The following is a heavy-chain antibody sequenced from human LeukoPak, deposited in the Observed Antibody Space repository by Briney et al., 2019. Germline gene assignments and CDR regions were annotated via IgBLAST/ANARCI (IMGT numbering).Heavy chain of an antibody. Sequence: SVKVSCKASGGTFSSYAISWVRQAPGQGLEWMGGIIPIFGTANYAQKFQGRVTITADESTSTAYMELSSLRSEDTAVYYCARGLEEYYGSGSYYNWFDPWGQGTLVTVSS. CDR3: ARGLEEYYGSGSYYNWFDP. V-gene: IGHV1-69*13. CDR1: GGTFSSYA. J-gene: IGHJ5*02. CDR2: IIPIFGTA. D-gene: IGHD3-10*01.